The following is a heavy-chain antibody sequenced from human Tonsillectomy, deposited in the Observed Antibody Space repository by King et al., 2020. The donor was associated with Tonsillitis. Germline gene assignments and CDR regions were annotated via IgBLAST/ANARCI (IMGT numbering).Heavy chain of an antibody. CDR1: GGSISSSSYY. D-gene: IGHD6-19*01. CDR2: IYYSGST. Sequence: QLQESGPGLVKPSETLSLTCTVSGGSISSSSYYWGWIRQPPGKGLEWIGSIYYSGSTYYNPSLKSRVTISVETSKNQFSLKLSSVTAADTAVYDCARHEGYSSGWAFDYWGQGTLVTVSS. J-gene: IGHJ4*02. CDR3: ARHEGYSSGWAFDY. V-gene: IGHV4-39*01.